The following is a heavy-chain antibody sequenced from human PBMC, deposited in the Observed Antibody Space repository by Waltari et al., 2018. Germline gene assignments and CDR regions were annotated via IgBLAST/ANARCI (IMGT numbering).Heavy chain of an antibody. Sequence: QVQLVQSGAEVKKPGSSVKVSCKASGGTFSSYAISWVRQAPGQGLEWMGRIIPTFGTANYAQKFQGRVTITADKSTSTAYMELSSLRSEDTAVYYCARIGGEDYSSSWYEGYWGQGTLVTVSS. CDR2: IIPTFGTA. CDR1: GGTFSSYA. D-gene: IGHD6-13*01. V-gene: IGHV1-69*08. J-gene: IGHJ4*02. CDR3: ARIGGEDYSSSWYEGY.